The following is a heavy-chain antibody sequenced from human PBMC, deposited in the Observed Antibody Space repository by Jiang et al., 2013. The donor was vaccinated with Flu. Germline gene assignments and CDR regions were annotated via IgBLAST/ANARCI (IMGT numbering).Heavy chain of an antibody. CDR1: YY. CDR3: ARDIDGYFDY. V-gene: IGHV1-2*02. Sequence: YYMHWVRQAPGQGLEWMGWINPNSGGTNYAQKFQGRVTMTRDTSISTAYMELSRLRSDDTAVYYCARDIDGYFDYWGPGNPGHRLL. J-gene: IGHJ4*02. CDR2: INPNSGGT. D-gene: IGHD2-8*01.